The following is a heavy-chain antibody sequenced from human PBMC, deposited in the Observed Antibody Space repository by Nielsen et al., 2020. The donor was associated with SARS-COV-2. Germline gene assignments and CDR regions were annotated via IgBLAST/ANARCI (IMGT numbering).Heavy chain of an antibody. J-gene: IGHJ2*01. V-gene: IGHV3-33*01. CDR1: GFTFSGYG. D-gene: IGHD3-10*01. Sequence: GGSLRLSCAASGFTFSGYGMHWVRQAPGKGLEWVAVIWYDGSNKYYADSVKGRFTISRDNSKNTLYLQMNSLRAEDTAVYYCARDSIGDNWYFDLWGRGTLVTVSS. CDR2: IWYDGSNK. CDR3: ARDSIGDNWYFDL.